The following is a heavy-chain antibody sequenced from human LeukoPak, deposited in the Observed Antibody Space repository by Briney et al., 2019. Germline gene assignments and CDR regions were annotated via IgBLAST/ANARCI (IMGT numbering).Heavy chain of an antibody. CDR1: GFTISSYG. CDR2: ISYDGSNK. D-gene: IGHD6-13*01. J-gene: IGHJ4*02. CDR3: AKGYSSSLDY. Sequence: GGSLRLSCAASGFTISSYGMLWVRQAPGKGLEWVAVISYDGSNKYYADSVKGRFTISRDNSKNTLYLQMNSLRAEDTAVYYCAKGYSSSLDYWGQGTLVTVSS. V-gene: IGHV3-30*18.